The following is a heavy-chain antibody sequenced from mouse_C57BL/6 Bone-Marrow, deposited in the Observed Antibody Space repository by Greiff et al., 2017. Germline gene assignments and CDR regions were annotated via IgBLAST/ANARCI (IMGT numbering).Heavy chain of an antibody. V-gene: IGHV1-54*01. CDR1: GYAFTNYL. J-gene: IGHJ3*01. CDR3: ATFYGSSSSWFAY. D-gene: IGHD1-1*01. CDR2: INPGSGGT. Sequence: QVQLQQSGAELVRPGTSVKVSCKASGYAFTNYLIEWVKQRPGQGLEWIGVINPGSGGTNYNEKFKGKAKLTADKSSSTAYMQLSSLTSEDSAVXFYATFYGSSSSWFAYWGQGTLVTVSA.